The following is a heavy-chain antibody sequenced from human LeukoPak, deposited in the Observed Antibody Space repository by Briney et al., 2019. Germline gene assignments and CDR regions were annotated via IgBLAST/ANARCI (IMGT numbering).Heavy chain of an antibody. CDR3: ARRSDCGGDCYWFDY. Sequence: GESLKISCKGSGYSFTSYWIGWVRQMPGKGLEWMGIIYPGDSDTRYSPSFQGQVTISADKSISTAYLQWSSLKASDTAMYYCARRSDCGGDCYWFDYRGQGTLVAVSS. J-gene: IGHJ4*02. CDR2: IYPGDSDT. CDR1: GYSFTSYW. V-gene: IGHV5-51*01. D-gene: IGHD2-21*02.